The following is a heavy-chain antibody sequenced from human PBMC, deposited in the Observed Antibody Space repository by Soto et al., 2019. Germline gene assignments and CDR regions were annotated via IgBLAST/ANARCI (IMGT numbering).Heavy chain of an antibody. D-gene: IGHD3-22*01. CDR1: GDSISSSGSS. Sequence: SETLSLTCDVSGDSISSSGSSCSWIRQSPGKGPECIGFIDYSGSTHYKPSLKSRVIISTDTSKNQFSLKLSSMTAADTAVYYCACGDYYDSSDYYGPGPAFDVWGQGTMVTVSS. J-gene: IGHJ3*01. CDR2: IDYSGST. V-gene: IGHV4-61*08. CDR3: ACGDYYDSSDYYGPGPAFDV.